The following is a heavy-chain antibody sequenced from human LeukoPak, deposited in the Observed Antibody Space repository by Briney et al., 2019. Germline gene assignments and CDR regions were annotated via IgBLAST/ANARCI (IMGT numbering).Heavy chain of an antibody. D-gene: IGHD3-10*01. J-gene: IGHJ6*04. CDR3: AYINYYGSGSYYNTAALDV. CDR1: GGTFSSYA. CDR2: IIPIFGTA. Sequence: GASVKVSCKASGGTFSSYAISWVRQAPGQGLEWMGGIIPIFGTANYTQKFQGRVTITADESTSTAYMELSSLRSEDTAAYYCAYINYYGSGSYYNTAALDVWGKGTTVTVSS. V-gene: IGHV1-69*01.